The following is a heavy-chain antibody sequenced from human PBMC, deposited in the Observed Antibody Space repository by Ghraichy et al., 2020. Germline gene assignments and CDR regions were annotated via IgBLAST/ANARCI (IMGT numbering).Heavy chain of an antibody. CDR3: ARRDYCYYGMDV. Sequence: GESLNISCKASGFTFSRYTMNWVRQAPGKGLEWVASISTVSNYISYADSLKGRFTISRDNAKNSLVLQMSSLRAEDTAVYFCARRDYCYYGMDVWGQGTTVTVSS. J-gene: IGHJ6*02. CDR2: ISTVSNYI. CDR1: GFTFSRYT. V-gene: IGHV3-21*06.